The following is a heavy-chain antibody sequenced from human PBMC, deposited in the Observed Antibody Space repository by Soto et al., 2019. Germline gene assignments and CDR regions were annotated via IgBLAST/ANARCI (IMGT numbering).Heavy chain of an antibody. CDR1: GGSISSGDYY. CDR2: IYYSGTT. Sequence: TLSLTCTVSGGSISSGDYYWSWIRQPPGKGLEWVGYIYYSGTTYYNPSLKSRVTISVDTSKNQFSLKLSSVTAADTAVYYCARDFMVRGVSVGFDYWGQGTLVTVSS. D-gene: IGHD3-10*01. J-gene: IGHJ4*02. CDR3: ARDFMVRGVSVGFDY. V-gene: IGHV4-30-4*01.